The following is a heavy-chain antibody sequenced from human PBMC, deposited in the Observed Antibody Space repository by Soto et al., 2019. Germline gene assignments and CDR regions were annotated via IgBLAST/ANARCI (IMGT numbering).Heavy chain of an antibody. Sequence: EVQLVESGGGLIQPGGSLRLSCAASGFTVSSNYMSWVRQAPGKGLEWVSVIYSGGSTYYADSVKGRFTISRDNYKNTLYLHMNSLRAEDTAVDYCARDITGAAGLWGRGTLVTVSS. CDR3: ARDITGAAGL. D-gene: IGHD1-26*01. CDR2: IYSGGST. CDR1: GFTVSSNY. V-gene: IGHV3-53*01. J-gene: IGHJ2*01.